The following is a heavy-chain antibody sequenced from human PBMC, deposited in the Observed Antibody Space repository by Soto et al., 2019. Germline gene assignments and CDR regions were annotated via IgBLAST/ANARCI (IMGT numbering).Heavy chain of an antibody. D-gene: IGHD5-12*01. CDR1: GYTYTGDF. V-gene: IGHV1-2*02. J-gene: IGHJ4*02. CDR3: GRGRSGQIVVFY. Sequence: ASLKGSRKASGYTYTGDFVDCVRQAPEQGPEWMGEIGPESGATRYAQKFQGRVTMTRDMSITTVYMELNNLSPDDTAVYYCGRGRSGQIVVFYWGQGTPVTVSS. CDR2: IGPESGAT.